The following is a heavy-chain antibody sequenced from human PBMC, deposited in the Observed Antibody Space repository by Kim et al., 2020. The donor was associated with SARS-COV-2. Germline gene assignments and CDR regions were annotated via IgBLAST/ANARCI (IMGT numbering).Heavy chain of an antibody. V-gene: IGHV1-46*04. Sequence: YARKVQGEVTITWDTSTNTVYMELSDLRSDDTAVYYCAREAAVAGRNFDYWGQGTLVAVST. D-gene: IGHD6-19*01. J-gene: IGHJ4*02. CDR3: AREAAVAGRNFDY.